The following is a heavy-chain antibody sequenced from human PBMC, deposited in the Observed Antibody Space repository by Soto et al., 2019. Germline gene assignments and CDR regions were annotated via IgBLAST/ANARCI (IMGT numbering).Heavy chain of an antibody. J-gene: IGHJ4*02. CDR3: ARDDSGFSGSHYIDYFNY. CDR1: GYTFTGYY. V-gene: IGHV1-2*04. D-gene: IGHD1-26*01. Sequence: ASVKVSCKASGYTFTGYYMHWVRQAPGQGLEWMGWINPNSGGTNYAQKFQGWVTMTRDTSISTVYMQLSSLTSEDTAVYYCARDDSGFSGSHYIDYFNYWGQGALVTVSS. CDR2: INPNSGGT.